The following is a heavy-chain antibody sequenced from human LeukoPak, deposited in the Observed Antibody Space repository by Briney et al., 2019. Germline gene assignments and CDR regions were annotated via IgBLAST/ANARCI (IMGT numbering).Heavy chain of an antibody. Sequence: GGSLRLSCAASGFTFSSYAMSWVRQAPGKGLEWVSAISGSGGSTYYADSVKGRFTISRDNSKNMLYLQMNSLRDEDTAVYYCATTTVTTYYYYGMDVWGQGTTVTVSS. CDR3: ATTTVTTYYYYGMDV. V-gene: IGHV3-23*01. J-gene: IGHJ6*02. CDR2: ISGSGGST. D-gene: IGHD4-17*01. CDR1: GFTFSSYA.